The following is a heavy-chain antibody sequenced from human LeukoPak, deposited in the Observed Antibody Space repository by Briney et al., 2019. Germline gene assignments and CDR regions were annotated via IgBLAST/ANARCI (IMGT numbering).Heavy chain of an antibody. D-gene: IGHD6-6*01. V-gene: IGHV4-31*03. Sequence: PSQTLSLTCTVSGGSISSGGYYWSWLRQHPGKGLEWIGYIYDSGSTYYNPSLNSRLTISVDTSKNQFSLKLSSVTAAAKAVDYCARKGDGSSSINWFDPWGQGTLVTVSS. CDR3: ARKGDGSSSINWFDP. CDR1: GGSISSGGYY. J-gene: IGHJ5*02. CDR2: IYDSGST.